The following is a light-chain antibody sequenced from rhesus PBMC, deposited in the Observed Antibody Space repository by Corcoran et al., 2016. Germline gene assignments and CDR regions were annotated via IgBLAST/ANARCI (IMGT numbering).Light chain of an antibody. V-gene: IGKV1-33*02. CDR3: QHYDSTPPMYT. J-gene: IGKJ2*01. Sequence: DIQMSQSPSSLSASVGDKVTITCRASQGISNALAWYHQKPGKAPKLLIYAASILESGVPSRFSGSRSGKDFTLTISSLQSEAFATFFCQHYDSTPPMYTFGQGTKVEIK. CDR1: QGISNA. CDR2: AAS.